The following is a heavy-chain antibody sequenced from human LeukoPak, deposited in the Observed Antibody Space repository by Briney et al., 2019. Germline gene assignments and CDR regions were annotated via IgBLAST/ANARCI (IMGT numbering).Heavy chain of an antibody. CDR3: ASGDSIAAADPYYYGMDV. V-gene: IGHV4-34*01. Sequence: SETLSLTCAVYGGSFSGYYWSWIRQPPGKGLEWIGEINHSGSTNYNPSLRSRVTISVDTSKNQFSLKLSSVTAADTAVYYCASGDSIAAADPYYYGMDVWGQGTTVTVSS. CDR1: GGSFSGYY. J-gene: IGHJ6*02. CDR2: INHSGST. D-gene: IGHD6-13*01.